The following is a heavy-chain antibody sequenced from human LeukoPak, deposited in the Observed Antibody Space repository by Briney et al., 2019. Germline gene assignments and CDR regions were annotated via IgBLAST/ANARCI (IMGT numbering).Heavy chain of an antibody. CDR3: TTIFRGGAFDI. CDR1: GFTFSSYA. Sequence: GGSLRLSCAASGFTFSSYAMSWVRQAPGKGLEWVSAISGSGGSTYYADSVKGRFTISRDNSKNTLYLQMNSLKTEDTAVYYCTTIFRGGAFDIWGQGTMVTVSS. D-gene: IGHD3-9*01. V-gene: IGHV3-23*01. CDR2: ISGSGGST. J-gene: IGHJ3*02.